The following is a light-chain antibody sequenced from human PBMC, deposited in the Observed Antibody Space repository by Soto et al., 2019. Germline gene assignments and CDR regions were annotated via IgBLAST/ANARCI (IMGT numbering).Light chain of an antibody. CDR3: QSYDSSLSAVV. Sequence: QPVLTQPPSVSGAPGRRVTISCTGSSSNIGAGYDVHWYQQLPGTAPKLLIYDNSNRPSGVPDRFSGSKSGTSASLAITGLQAADEADYYCQSYDSSLSAVVFGGGTKLTVL. J-gene: IGLJ2*01. V-gene: IGLV1-40*01. CDR1: SSNIGAGYD. CDR2: DNS.